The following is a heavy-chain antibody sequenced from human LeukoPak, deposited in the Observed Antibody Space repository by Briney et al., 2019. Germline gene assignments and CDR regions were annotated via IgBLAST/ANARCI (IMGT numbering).Heavy chain of an antibody. D-gene: IGHD3-10*01. CDR1: GGSISSYY. Sequence: SQTLSLTRTVSGGSISSYYWSWIRQPPGKGLEWIGYIYYSGSTNYNPSLKSRVTISVDTSKNQFSLKLSSVPAGDTAVYYCAREGLGSFDYWGQGTLVTVSS. J-gene: IGHJ4*02. V-gene: IGHV4-59*01. CDR3: AREGLGSFDY. CDR2: IYYSGST.